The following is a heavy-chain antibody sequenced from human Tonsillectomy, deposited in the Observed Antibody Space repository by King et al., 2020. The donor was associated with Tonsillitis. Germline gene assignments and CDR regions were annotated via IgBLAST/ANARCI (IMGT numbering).Heavy chain of an antibody. V-gene: IGHV3-21*03. J-gene: IGHJ5*02. Sequence: VQLVESGGGLVKPGESLRLSCAASGFSFSDYSMNWIRQAPGKGLEWVSSISSRGSYIFYADSVKGRFTISRDNAGNSLFLQMNSLRVDDTAVYYCARGSYHSDSRCYYYWFDPWGQGTLVTVSS. CDR1: GFSFSDYS. CDR3: ARGSYHSDSRCYYYWFDP. CDR2: ISSRGSYI. D-gene: IGHD2-15*01.